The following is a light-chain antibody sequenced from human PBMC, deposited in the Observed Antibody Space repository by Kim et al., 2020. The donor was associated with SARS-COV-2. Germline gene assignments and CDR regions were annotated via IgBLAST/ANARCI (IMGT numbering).Light chain of an antibody. V-gene: IGLV3-19*01. CDR1: SLIKYY. Sequence: LGQTVRITCHGDSLIKYYVAWYQQKPGQAPILLIYNKNNRPSGIPDRFSASTSGNTASLTITGAQAEDEADYYCNSRDNSPDRLGVFGGGTQLTVL. CDR2: NKN. CDR3: NSRDNSPDRLGV. J-gene: IGLJ3*02.